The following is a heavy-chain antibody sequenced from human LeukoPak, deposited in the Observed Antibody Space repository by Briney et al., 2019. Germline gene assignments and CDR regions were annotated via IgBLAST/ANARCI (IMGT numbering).Heavy chain of an antibody. CDR1: GGSFSSYY. Sequence: SETLSLTCTVSGGSFSSYYWSWVRQPAGKGLEWIGRIYSSGSTNYNPSLNSRVTMSVDTSKNQFSLKLTSVTAADTAVYYCARTSPKNGAFDIWGQGTMVTVSS. V-gene: IGHV4-4*07. J-gene: IGHJ3*02. CDR2: IYSSGST. CDR3: ARTSPKNGAFDI. D-gene: IGHD2-8*01.